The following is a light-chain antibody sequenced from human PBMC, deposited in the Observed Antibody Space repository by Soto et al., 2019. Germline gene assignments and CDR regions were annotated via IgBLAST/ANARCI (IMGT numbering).Light chain of an antibody. J-gene: IGLJ1*01. CDR1: SSDVGGYNY. V-gene: IGLV2-14*01. CDR2: EVS. CDR3: SSYIISSAPYV. Sequence: QSALTQPASVSGSPGQSITISCTGTSSDVGGYNYVSWYQQHPGKAPKLMIYEVSNRPSGVSNRFSGSKSGNTASLTISGLQAEDEADDYCSSYIISSAPYVFGTGTKVTVL.